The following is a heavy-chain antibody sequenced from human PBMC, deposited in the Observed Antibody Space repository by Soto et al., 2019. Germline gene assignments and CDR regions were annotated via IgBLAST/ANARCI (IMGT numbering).Heavy chain of an antibody. CDR2: INQHGSEK. Sequence: PGGSLRLSCAASGFTFSNYWMSWVRQAPGKGLEWVANINQHGSEKYYVGSVKGRFTISRDNAKNSLYLQMTFLRAEDTAVYYCARDGYYYGMDVWGQGTTVTVS. V-gene: IGHV3-7*01. J-gene: IGHJ6*02. CDR1: GFTFSNYW. CDR3: ARDGYYYGMDV.